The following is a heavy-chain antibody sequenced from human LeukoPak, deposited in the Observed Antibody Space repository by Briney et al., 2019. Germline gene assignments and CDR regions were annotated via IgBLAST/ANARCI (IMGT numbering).Heavy chain of an antibody. D-gene: IGHD3-9*01. J-gene: IGHJ4*02. CDR1: GYTLTELS. CDR3: ATDSNGNYDILTGCNY. Sequence: ASVKVSCKVSGYTLTELSMHWVRQAPGKGLEWMGGFDPEDGETIYAQKFQGRVTMTEDTSTDTAYMELSSLRSEDTAVYYCATDSNGNYDILTGCNYWGQGTLVTVSS. CDR2: FDPEDGET. V-gene: IGHV1-24*01.